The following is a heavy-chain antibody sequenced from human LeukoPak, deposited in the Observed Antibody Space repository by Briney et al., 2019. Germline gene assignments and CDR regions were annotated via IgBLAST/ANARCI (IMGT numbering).Heavy chain of an antibody. J-gene: IGHJ4*02. V-gene: IGHV3-7*05. D-gene: IGHD3-10*02. CDR1: GFTFSNYV. Sequence: PGGSLRLSCAASGFTFSNYVMHWGRQAPGKGLEWVAAINEDGSKIYSLDSVKGRFTISRDNAKNSLSLQLNTLRAEDTAVYYCAEWGHVPGRWLLDNWGRGTLVSVSS. CDR3: AEWGHVPGRWLLDN. CDR2: INEDGSKI.